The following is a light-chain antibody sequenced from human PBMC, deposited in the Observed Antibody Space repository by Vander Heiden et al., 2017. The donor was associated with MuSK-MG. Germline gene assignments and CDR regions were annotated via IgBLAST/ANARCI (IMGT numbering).Light chain of an antibody. V-gene: IGLV2-11*01. CDR3: CSYAGSYTYV. Sequence: ALIPPRSVSGTPEQSVTISCTGTSSDVGGYNYVSWYQQHPGKAPKLMIYDVSKRPPGVPDRFSGSKSGNTASLTISGLQAEDEADYYCCSYAGSYTYVFGTGTKVTVL. CDR1: SSDVGGYNY. CDR2: DVS. J-gene: IGLJ1*01.